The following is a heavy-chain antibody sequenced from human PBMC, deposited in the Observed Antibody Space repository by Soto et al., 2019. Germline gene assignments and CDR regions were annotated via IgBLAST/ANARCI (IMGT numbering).Heavy chain of an antibody. Sequence: PGESLKISCKGSGYSFTGYWIGWVRQMPGKGLEWMGIIYPGDSDTRYSPSFQGQVTISADKPISTAYLQWSSLKASDTAMYYCARHYCSGGSCYSFDYYYYYMDVWGKGTTVTVSS. CDR3: ARHYCSGGSCYSFDYYYYYMDV. V-gene: IGHV5-51*01. J-gene: IGHJ6*03. CDR2: IYPGDSDT. CDR1: GYSFTGYW. D-gene: IGHD2-15*01.